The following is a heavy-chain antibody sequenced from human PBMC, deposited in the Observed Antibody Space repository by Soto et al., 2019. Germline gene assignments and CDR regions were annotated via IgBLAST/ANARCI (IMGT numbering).Heavy chain of an antibody. D-gene: IGHD1-26*01. Sequence: ASVKVSCKASGNTFTGYYMHWVRQAPGQGLEWMGWINPNSGGTNYAQKFQGWITMTRDTSISTAYMELSRLRYDDTAVYYRARVGRVGATNWFDPGGQGALVTVSS. J-gene: IGHJ5*02. V-gene: IGHV1-2*04. CDR1: GNTFTGYY. CDR2: INPNSGGT. CDR3: ARVGRVGATNWFDP.